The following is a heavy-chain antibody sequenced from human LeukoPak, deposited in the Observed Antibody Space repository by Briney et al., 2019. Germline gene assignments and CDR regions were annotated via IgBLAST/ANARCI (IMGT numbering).Heavy chain of an antibody. J-gene: IGHJ4*02. CDR3: ARIPLYFLEPFDY. V-gene: IGHV4-34*01. D-gene: IGHD3-3*01. CDR2: ISHRGRT. CDR1: GGSVSGYY. Sequence: RSSETLSLTCAVYGGSVSGYYWRWIRQPPGRGREWIGEISHRGRTHYNPSLKGRVTMSVDTSKNQFALVVDSVTAADTAVYYCARIPLYFLEPFDYWGQGILVTVSS.